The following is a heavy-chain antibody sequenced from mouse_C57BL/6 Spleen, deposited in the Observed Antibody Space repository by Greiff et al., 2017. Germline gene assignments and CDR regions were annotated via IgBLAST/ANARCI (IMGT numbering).Heavy chain of an antibody. CDR1: GFTFSSYG. Sequence: EVQLMESGGDLVKPGGSLKLSCAASGFTFSSYGMSWVRQTPDKRLEWVATISSGRSYTYYPDSVKGRFTISRDNAKSTLYLQMSSLKSEDTAMYYCARHNYGSSYWYFDVWGTGTTVTVSS. D-gene: IGHD1-1*01. CDR3: ARHNYGSSYWYFDV. CDR2: ISSGRSYT. J-gene: IGHJ1*03. V-gene: IGHV5-6*01.